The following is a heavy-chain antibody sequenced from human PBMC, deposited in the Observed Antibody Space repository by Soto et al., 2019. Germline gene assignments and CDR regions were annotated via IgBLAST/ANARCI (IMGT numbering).Heavy chain of an antibody. CDR1: GGSISSVDYY. D-gene: IGHD1-26*01. J-gene: IGHJ4*02. CDR2: IYYSGST. Sequence: SSETLSLTCTVSGGSISSVDYYWSWIRQPPGKGLGWIGSIYYSGSTYYNPSLKSRVTISVDTSKNQFSLKLSSVTAADTAVYYCARGVTSGSFPPFDYWGQGTLVTVSS. CDR3: ARGVTSGSFPPFDY. V-gene: IGHV4-30-4*01.